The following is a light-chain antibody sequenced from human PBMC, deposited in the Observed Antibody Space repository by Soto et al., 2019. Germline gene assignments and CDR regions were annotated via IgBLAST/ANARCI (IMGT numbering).Light chain of an antibody. CDR3: QHYCSTVYT. Sequence: DIVLTQSPGTLSLSPGERATLSCRASQSVGSNYLAWYQQKPGQAPRLLIYGAFSRATGIPDRFSGSGSGTDFTLTSTRLEPEDFAVYYCQHYCSTVYTFGQGTKLEIK. V-gene: IGKV3-20*01. CDR1: QSVGSNY. CDR2: GAF. J-gene: IGKJ2*01.